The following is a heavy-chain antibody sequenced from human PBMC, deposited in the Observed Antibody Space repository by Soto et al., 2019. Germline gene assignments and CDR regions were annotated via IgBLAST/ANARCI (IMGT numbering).Heavy chain of an antibody. J-gene: IGHJ6*02. D-gene: IGHD6-6*01. CDR3: ARDSSFPFYYYGMDV. Sequence: PSETLSLTCTVSGGSISSYYWSWIRQPAGKGLEWIGRIYTSGSTNYNPSLKSRVTISVDTSKNQFSLKLSSVTAADTAVYYCARDSSFPFYYYGMDVWGQGTTVTVSS. CDR2: IYTSGST. CDR1: GGSISSYY. V-gene: IGHV4-4*07.